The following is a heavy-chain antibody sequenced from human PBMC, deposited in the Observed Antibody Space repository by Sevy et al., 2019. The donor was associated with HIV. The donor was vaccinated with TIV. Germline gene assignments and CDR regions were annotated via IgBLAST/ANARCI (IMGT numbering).Heavy chain of an antibody. J-gene: IGHJ3*02. Sequence: ASVNVSCKASGYTFTSYYMHWVRQAPGQGLEWMGIINPSGGSTSYAQKFQGRVTMTRDTSTSTVYMELSSLRSEDTAVYYCARDGELLAFDIWGQGTMVTVSS. V-gene: IGHV1-46*01. CDR1: GYTFTSYY. D-gene: IGHD3-10*01. CDR2: INPSGGST. CDR3: ARDGELLAFDI.